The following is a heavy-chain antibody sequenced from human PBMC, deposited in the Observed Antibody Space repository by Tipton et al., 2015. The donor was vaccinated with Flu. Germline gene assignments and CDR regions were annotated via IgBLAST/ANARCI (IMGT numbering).Heavy chain of an antibody. D-gene: IGHD4-11*01. CDR3: VRRDYSNYVSDPKSWFDP. Sequence: TLSLTCSVSGYSIRSDYYWGWVRQFPGKGLEWIGSVSRSGNTDYNPSLKSRVTISIDTSKNQFFLKMKSVAAADKAVYYCVRRDYSNYVSDPKSWFDPWGQGTLVTVSS. J-gene: IGHJ5*02. CDR1: GYSIRSDYY. CDR2: VSRSGNT. V-gene: IGHV4-38-2*01.